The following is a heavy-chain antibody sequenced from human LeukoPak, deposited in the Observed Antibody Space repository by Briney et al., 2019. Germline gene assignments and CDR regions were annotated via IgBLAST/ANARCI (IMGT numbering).Heavy chain of an antibody. V-gene: IGHV4-61*02. Sequence: SETLSLTCTVSGGSISSGSYYWSWIRQPAGKGLEWIGRIYTSGSTNYNPSLKSRVTISVDTSKNQFSLKLSSVTAADTAVYYCAREIDFWSDPSWFDPWGQGTLVTVSS. J-gene: IGHJ5*02. D-gene: IGHD3-3*01. CDR1: GGSISSGSYY. CDR2: IYTSGST. CDR3: AREIDFWSDPSWFDP.